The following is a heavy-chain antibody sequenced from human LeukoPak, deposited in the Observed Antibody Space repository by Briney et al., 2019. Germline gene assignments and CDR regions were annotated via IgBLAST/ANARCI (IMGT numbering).Heavy chain of an antibody. Sequence: PGGSLRVSCAASGYTFDDYAMHWVRQAPGKGLEWISLISGDGGGTYYADAVKGRFTISRDNSKNSLYLQMNSLRTEDTALYYCAKDSGSGQWLGGSFDYWGQGTLVTVSS. CDR2: ISGDGGGT. J-gene: IGHJ4*02. V-gene: IGHV3-43*02. D-gene: IGHD6-19*01. CDR3: AKDSGSGQWLGGSFDY. CDR1: GYTFDDYA.